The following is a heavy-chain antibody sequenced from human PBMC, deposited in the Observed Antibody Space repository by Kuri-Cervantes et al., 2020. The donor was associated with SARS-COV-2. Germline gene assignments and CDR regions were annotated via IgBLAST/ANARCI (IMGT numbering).Heavy chain of an antibody. CDR1: GGSISSSSYY. V-gene: IGHV4-39*01. Sequence: GSLRLSCTVSGGSISSSSYYWGWIRPPPGKGLVWIGSIDYSGSTYYNPSLKSRVTISVDTSKNQFSLKLSSVTAADTAVYYCARRRVNRSPLTYYFAYWGQGTLVTVSS. J-gene: IGHJ4*02. CDR2: IDYSGST. D-gene: IGHD3-16*01. CDR3: ARRRVNRSPLTYYFAY.